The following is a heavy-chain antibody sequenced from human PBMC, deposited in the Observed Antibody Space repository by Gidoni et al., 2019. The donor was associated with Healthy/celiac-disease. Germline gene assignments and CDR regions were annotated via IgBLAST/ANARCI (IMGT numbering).Heavy chain of an antibody. J-gene: IGHJ5*02. CDR3: TRYLWFGEFDNWFDP. D-gene: IGHD3-10*01. Sequence: LEWVGRIRSKANSYATAYAASVKGRFTISRDDSKNTAYLQMNSLKTEDTAVYYCTRYLWFGEFDNWFDPWGQGTLVTVSS. CDR2: IRSKANSYAT. V-gene: IGHV3-73*01.